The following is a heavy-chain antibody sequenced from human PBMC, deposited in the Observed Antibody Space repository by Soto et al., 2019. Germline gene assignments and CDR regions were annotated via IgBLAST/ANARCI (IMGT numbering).Heavy chain of an antibody. CDR2: IYYSGST. J-gene: IGHJ6*02. V-gene: IGHV4-30-4*01. CDR1: GGSISSGDYY. CDR3: AAGLYYYYGMDV. D-gene: IGHD6-13*01. Sequence: SETLSLTCTVSGGSISSGDYYWSWIRQPPGKGLEWIGYIYYSGSTYYNPSLKSRVTISVDTSKNQFSLKLSSVTAADTAVYYCAAGLYYYYGMDVWGQGTTVTVSS.